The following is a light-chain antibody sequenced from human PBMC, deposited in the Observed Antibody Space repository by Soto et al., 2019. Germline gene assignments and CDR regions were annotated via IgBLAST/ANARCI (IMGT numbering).Light chain of an antibody. CDR3: SSHTSSSIWV. J-gene: IGLJ3*02. CDR2: EVS. V-gene: IGLV2-14*03. CDR1: SSDVGDYNF. Sequence: QWSLSQPASVSGSPGQSITISCTGTSSDVGDYNFVSWYQQLPGKAPKLMIYEVSHRPSGVSNRSSGSKSGNTASLTISGLLAEDEAHYYCSSHTSSSIWVFGGGTKLTVL.